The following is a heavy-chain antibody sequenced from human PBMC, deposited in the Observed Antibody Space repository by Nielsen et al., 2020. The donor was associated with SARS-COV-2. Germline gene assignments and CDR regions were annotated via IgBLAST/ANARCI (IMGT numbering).Heavy chain of an antibody. CDR3: ARHTRSCSSFYYYYYMDV. V-gene: IGHV5-51*01. Sequence: KVSCKGSGYSFPTYWIGWVRQMPGKGLEWMGIIYPGDSDTRYSPSFQGQVTISADKSISTAYLQWSSLKASDTAMYYCARHTRSCSSFYYYYYMDVWGKGTTVTVSS. J-gene: IGHJ6*03. CDR1: GYSFPTYW. D-gene: IGHD6-6*01. CDR2: IYPGDSDT.